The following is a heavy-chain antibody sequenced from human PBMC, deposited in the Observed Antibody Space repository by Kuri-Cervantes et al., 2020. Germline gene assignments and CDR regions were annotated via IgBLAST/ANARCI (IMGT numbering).Heavy chain of an antibody. CDR1: GYTFTSYY. D-gene: IGHD6-19*01. J-gene: IGHJ5*02. Sequence: ASVKVSCKASGYTFTSYYMHWVRQAPGQGLEWMGIINPSGGSTSYAQKLQGRVTMTEDTFTDTAYMELSSLRSEDTAVYYCARASGYSSGWYPSNWFDPWGQGTLVTVSS. CDR3: ARASGYSSGWYPSNWFDP. V-gene: IGHV1-46*04. CDR2: INPSGGST.